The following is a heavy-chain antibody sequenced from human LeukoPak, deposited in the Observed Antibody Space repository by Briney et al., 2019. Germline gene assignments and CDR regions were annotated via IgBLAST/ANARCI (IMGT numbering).Heavy chain of an antibody. D-gene: IGHD6-19*01. Sequence: SQTLSLTCAISGDSVSSNSAAWNWIRQSPSRGLEWLGRTYYRSKWYNDYAVSVKSRITINPDTSKNQFSLQLDSVTPEDTAVYYCAKDSTTGYSSGLGEFDYWGQGTLVTVSS. V-gene: IGHV6-1*01. CDR1: GDSVSSNSAA. CDR3: AKDSTTGYSSGLGEFDY. J-gene: IGHJ4*02. CDR2: TYYRSKWYN.